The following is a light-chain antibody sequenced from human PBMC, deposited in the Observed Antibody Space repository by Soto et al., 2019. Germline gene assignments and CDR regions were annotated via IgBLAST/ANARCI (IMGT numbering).Light chain of an antibody. J-gene: IGLJ1*01. Sequence: QSVLTQPPSVSAAPGQKVNITCSGSSSNVGGNSVSWDLQLPGTAPKLLIYDDNKRPSGIPDRFCGSKAGTSATLGITGFQTADEADYYCGSWDSSLSAYVCGTGTKVTVL. CDR1: SSNVGGNS. CDR3: GSWDSSLSAYV. CDR2: DDN. V-gene: IGLV1-51*01.